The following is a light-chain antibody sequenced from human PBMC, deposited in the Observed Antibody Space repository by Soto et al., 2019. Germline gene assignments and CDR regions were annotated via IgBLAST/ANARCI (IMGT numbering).Light chain of an antibody. CDR1: SSDVGSYNG. CDR3: NSYTLSGTYV. V-gene: IGLV2-18*02. J-gene: IGLJ1*01. Sequence: QSALTPPPSGSGSPGQSVTISCTGTSSDVGSYNGVSWYQQPPGTAPRLIIYEGSTRPSGVPDRFSGSKSGNTASLTISGLQAEDEADYYCNSYTLSGTYVFGTGTKVTVL. CDR2: EGS.